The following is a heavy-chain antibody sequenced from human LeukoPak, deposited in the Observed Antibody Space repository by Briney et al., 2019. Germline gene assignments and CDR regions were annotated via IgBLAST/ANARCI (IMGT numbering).Heavy chain of an antibody. J-gene: IGHJ4*02. CDR2: ISGSGGST. CDR1: GFTFSSYA. D-gene: IGHD4-17*01. Sequence: GGSLRLSCAASGFTFSSYAMSWVRQAPGKGLEWVSAISGSGGSTYYADSVKGRFTIPRDNSKNTLYLQMNSLRGEHTAVYYCAKDHGDYLSYWGQGTLVTVSS. V-gene: IGHV3-23*01. CDR3: AKDHGDYLSY.